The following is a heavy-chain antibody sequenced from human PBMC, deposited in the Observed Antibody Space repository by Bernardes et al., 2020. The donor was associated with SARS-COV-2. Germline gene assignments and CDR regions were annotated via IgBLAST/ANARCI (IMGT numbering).Heavy chain of an antibody. CDR2: INPNTGGT. CDR1: GYTFTGYF. CDR3: ARTRTTISTTGIPVDY. V-gene: IGHV1-2*02. J-gene: IGHJ4*02. Sequence: ASVKVSCKGSGYTFTGYFMHWVRQAPGQRLEWMGWINPNTGGTNYAQKFQGRVTMTRDTSITTAYMELSRLGSDDTAIYSCARTRTTISTTGIPVDYWGQGTLVTVSS. D-gene: IGHD2-21*02.